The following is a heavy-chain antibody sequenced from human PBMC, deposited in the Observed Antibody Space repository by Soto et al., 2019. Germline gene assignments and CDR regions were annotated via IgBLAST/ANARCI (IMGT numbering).Heavy chain of an antibody. D-gene: IGHD3-10*01. V-gene: IGHV3-23*01. CDR1: GFTFSSYA. Sequence: VSLRLSCAASGFTFSSYAMSWVRQAPGKGLEWVSAISGSGGSTYYADSVKGRFTISRDNSKNTLYLQMNSLRAEDTAVYYCAKDPMVRAYYYYYAMDVWGQGTTVTVSS. J-gene: IGHJ6*02. CDR3: AKDPMVRAYYYYYAMDV. CDR2: ISGSGGST.